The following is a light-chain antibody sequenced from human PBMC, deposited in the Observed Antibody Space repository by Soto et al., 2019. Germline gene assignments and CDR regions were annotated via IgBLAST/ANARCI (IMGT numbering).Light chain of an antibody. CDR2: AAS. V-gene: IGKV1-39*01. J-gene: IGKJ1*01. Sequence: SSLSASVGDRVTITCRASQGISTYLNWYQQKPGKAPKLLIYAASSLQSGVPSRFSGSGSETDFTLTISSLQPEDFATYSCQQSYSTTWTFGQGTKVDIK. CDR1: QGISTY. CDR3: QQSYSTTWT.